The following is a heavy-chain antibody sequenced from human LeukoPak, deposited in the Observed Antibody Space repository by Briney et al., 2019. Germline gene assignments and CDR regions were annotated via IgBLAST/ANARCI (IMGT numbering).Heavy chain of an antibody. Sequence: ASVKVSCKASGYIFTSYGISWVRQAPGQGLEWMGWISAYNGNTNYAQKLQGRVTMTTDTSTSTAYMELRSLRSDDTAVYYCARKLGYCSGGSCYLCDYWGQGTLVTVSS. CDR2: ISAYNGNT. V-gene: IGHV1-18*01. J-gene: IGHJ4*02. CDR3: ARKLGYCSGGSCYLCDY. CDR1: GYIFTSYG. D-gene: IGHD2-15*01.